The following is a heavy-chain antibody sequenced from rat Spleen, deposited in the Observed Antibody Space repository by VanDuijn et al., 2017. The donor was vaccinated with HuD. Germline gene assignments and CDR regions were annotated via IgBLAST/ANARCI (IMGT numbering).Heavy chain of an antibody. Sequence: EVQLVESGGGAVQPGRSMKLSCAASGLSFSNYDMAWVRQAPAKGLEWVASISYDGTATYYRDSVKGRFTISRDIAKSTLYLQMDSLGSEDTATYYCARRHYGYTDYFDYWGQGVMVTVSS. CDR1: GLSFSNYD. V-gene: IGHV5-25*01. CDR3: ARRHYGYTDYFDY. D-gene: IGHD1-11*01. CDR2: ISYDGTAT. J-gene: IGHJ2*01.